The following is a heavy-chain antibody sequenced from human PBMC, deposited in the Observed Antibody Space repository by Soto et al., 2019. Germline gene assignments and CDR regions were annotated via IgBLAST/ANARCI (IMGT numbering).Heavy chain of an antibody. J-gene: IGHJ5*02. CDR2: IFYSGTT. V-gene: IGHV4-39*01. Sequence: SETLSLTCTVSGVSIHNSHSFWGWIRQPPGKGLEFIGTIFYSGTTYHNPSLKGRVTASVDRSENQFSLKLTSVTASDTAVYYCARLDFRSGYYGGRFDPWGQGTLVTVSS. D-gene: IGHD3-3*01. CDR1: GVSIHNSHSF. CDR3: ARLDFRSGYYGGRFDP.